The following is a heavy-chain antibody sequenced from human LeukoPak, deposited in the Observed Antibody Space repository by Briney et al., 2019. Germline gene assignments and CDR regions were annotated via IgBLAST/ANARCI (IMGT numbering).Heavy chain of an antibody. D-gene: IGHD3-22*01. CDR2: IHTSGTT. Sequence: SETLSLTCSVSGGSISYYYWSWIRQPAGKGLEWIGRIHTSGTTNYNPSLKSRVTMSVDTSKNQFSLKLSSMTAADTAVYYCARGQYDSSGHKYWGQGTLVTVSS. CDR1: GGSISYYY. V-gene: IGHV4-4*07. J-gene: IGHJ4*02. CDR3: ARGQYDSSGHKY.